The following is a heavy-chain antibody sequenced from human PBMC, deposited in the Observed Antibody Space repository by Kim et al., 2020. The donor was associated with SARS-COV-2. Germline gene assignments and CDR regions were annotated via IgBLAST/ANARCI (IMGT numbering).Heavy chain of an antibody. V-gene: IGHV3-23*01. CDR2: VSGSGGST. Sequence: GGSLRLSCAASGFTFSSYAMSWVRQAPGGGLVWVSVVSGSGGSTYSADSVKGRFTISRDNSKNTLYLQMNSLRAEDTAVYYCAKDQFRTYSSGWYSWYFGLWGRGTLVTVSS. J-gene: IGHJ2*01. CDR1: GFTFSSYA. CDR3: AKDQFRTYSSGWYSWYFGL. D-gene: IGHD6-19*01.